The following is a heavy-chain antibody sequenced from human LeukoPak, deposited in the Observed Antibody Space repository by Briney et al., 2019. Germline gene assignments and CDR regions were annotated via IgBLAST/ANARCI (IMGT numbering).Heavy chain of an antibody. CDR2: INPSGGST. J-gene: IGHJ3*02. Sequence: GASVKVSCKASGYTFTSYYMHWVRQAPGQGLEWMGIINPSGGSTSYAQKFQGRVTMTRDMSTSTVYMELSSLRSEDTAVYYCARDFPRYGSGSYYNGHDAFDIWGQGTMVTVSS. D-gene: IGHD3-10*01. CDR1: GYTFTSYY. CDR3: ARDFPRYGSGSYYNGHDAFDI. V-gene: IGHV1-46*01.